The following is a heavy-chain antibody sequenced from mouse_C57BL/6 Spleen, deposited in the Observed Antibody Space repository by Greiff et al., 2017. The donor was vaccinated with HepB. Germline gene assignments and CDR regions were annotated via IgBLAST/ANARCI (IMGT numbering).Heavy chain of an antibody. D-gene: IGHD1-1*01. J-gene: IGHJ3*01. CDR2: IYPGDGDT. CDR1: GYAFSSYW. V-gene: IGHV1-80*01. Sequence: VQLQQSGAELVKPGASVKISCKASGYAFSSYWINWVKQRPGKGLEWIGPIYPGDGDTNYNGKFKGKATLTADKSSSTAYMQLSSLTSEDSAVYFCARDYYGSSYQAWFADWGQGTLVTVSA. CDR3: ARDYYGSSYQAWFAD.